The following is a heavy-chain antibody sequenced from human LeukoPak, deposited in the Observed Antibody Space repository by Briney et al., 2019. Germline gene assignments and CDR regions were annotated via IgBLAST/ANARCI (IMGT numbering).Heavy chain of an antibody. V-gene: IGHV1-69*05. J-gene: IGHJ4*02. CDR3: ARGLGKQLADDY. D-gene: IGHD6-6*01. Sequence: ASVKVSCKASGGTFSSYAISWVRQAPGQGLEWMGGIIPILGTANYAQKFQGRVTITTDESTSTAYMELSSLRSDDTAVYYCARGLGKQLADDYWGQGTLVTVSS. CDR1: GGTFSSYA. CDR2: IIPILGTA.